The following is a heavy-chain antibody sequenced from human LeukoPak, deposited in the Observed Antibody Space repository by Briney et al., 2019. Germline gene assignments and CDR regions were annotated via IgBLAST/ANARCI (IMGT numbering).Heavy chain of an antibody. D-gene: IGHD3-9*01. V-gene: IGHV4-34*01. J-gene: IGHJ6*03. Sequence: GSLRLSCEASGFTFTTYSMTWIRQPPGKGLEWIGEINHSGSTNYNPSLKSRVTISVDTSKNQFSLKLSSVTAADTAVYYCARGDNYYYYYYMDVWGKGTTVTVSS. CDR3: ARGDNYYYYYYMDV. CDR1: GFTFTTYS. CDR2: INHSGST.